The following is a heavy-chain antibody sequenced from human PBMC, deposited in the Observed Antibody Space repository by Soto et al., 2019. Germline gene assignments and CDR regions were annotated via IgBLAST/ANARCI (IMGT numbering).Heavy chain of an antibody. V-gene: IGHV3-23*01. J-gene: IGHJ4*02. CDR2: ISGSGGST. CDR3: AKDLHDILTGYYNPYYFVY. D-gene: IGHD3-9*01. Sequence: EVQLLESGGGLVQPGGSLRLSCAASGFTFSSYAMSWVRQAPGKGLEWVSAISGSGGSTYYADSVKGRFTISRDNSKNTLYLQMNSLRAEDPAVYYCAKDLHDILTGYYNPYYFVYWGQGTLVTVSS. CDR1: GFTFSSYA.